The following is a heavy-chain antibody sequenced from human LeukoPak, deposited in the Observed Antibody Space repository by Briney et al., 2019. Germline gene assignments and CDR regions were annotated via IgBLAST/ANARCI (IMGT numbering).Heavy chain of an antibody. V-gene: IGHV3-30*04. J-gene: IGHJ3*02. D-gene: IGHD1-26*01. Sequence: GGSLRLSCAASGFTFSSYAMHWVRQAPGKGLEWVAVISYDGSNKYYADSVKGRFTISGDESKNTLYLQMNSLRPEDTAFYYCARGPGPIAGAKNPFDIWGQGTMVTVSS. CDR3: ARGPGPIAGAKNPFDI. CDR1: GFTFSSYA. CDR2: ISYDGSNK.